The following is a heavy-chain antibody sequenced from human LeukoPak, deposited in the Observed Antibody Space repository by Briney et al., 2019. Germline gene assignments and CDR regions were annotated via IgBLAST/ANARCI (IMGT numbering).Heavy chain of an antibody. Sequence: ASMKVSCKASGYTFTGYYMHWVRQAPGQGLEWMGWINPNSGGTNYAQKFQGWVTMTRDTSISTAYMELSRLRSDDTAVYYCARGFDRGYSRTPFDPWGQGTLVTVSS. CDR3: ARGFDRGYSRTPFDP. V-gene: IGHV1-2*04. CDR2: INPNSGGT. CDR1: GYTFTGYY. J-gene: IGHJ5*02. D-gene: IGHD5-18*01.